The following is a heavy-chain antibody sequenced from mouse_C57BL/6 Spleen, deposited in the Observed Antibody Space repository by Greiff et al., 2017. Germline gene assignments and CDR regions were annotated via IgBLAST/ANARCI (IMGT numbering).Heavy chain of an antibody. CDR3: ARGYYYGSGYCFDY. D-gene: IGHD1-1*01. V-gene: IGHV1-47*01. CDR2: FHPYNDDT. CDR1: GYTFTTYP. J-gene: IGHJ2*01. Sequence: QVQLQQSGAELVKPGASVKMSCKASGYTFTTYPIEWMKQNHGKSLEWIGNFHPYNDDTKYNEKFKGKAILTVEKSSSTVYLVLSRLSSDDSAVYYCARGYYYGSGYCFDYGGKGTTLTVSS.